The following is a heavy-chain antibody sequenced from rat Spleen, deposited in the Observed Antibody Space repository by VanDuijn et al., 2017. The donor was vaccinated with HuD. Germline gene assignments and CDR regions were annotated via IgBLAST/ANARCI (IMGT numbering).Heavy chain of an antibody. CDR2: ITSSGFTT. CDR3: ARHGIYNNYGWFAY. D-gene: IGHD1-10*01. Sequence: EVQLVESGGDFVQPGRSLKLSCAASGFTFSNYYMAWVRQAPTKGLEWVAYITSSGFTTYYRDSVKGRFTISRDNAKNTQYLQMDSLRSEDTATYYCARHGIYNNYGWFAYWGQGTLVTVSS. J-gene: IGHJ3*01. V-gene: IGHV5S13*01. CDR1: GFTFSNYY.